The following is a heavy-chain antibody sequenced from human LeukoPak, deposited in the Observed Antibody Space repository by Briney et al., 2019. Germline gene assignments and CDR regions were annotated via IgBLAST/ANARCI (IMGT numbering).Heavy chain of an antibody. CDR2: IYYSGST. J-gene: IGHJ4*02. CDR3: ASGAMVEYYFDY. CDR1: GGSLSSGDYY. Sequence: SETLSLTCTVSGGSLSSGDYYWSWIRQPPGKGLEWIGYIYYSGSTYYNPSLKSRVTISVDTSKNQFSLKLSSVTAADTAVYYCASGAMVEYYFDYWGQGTLVTVSS. V-gene: IGHV4-30-4*01. D-gene: IGHD5-18*01.